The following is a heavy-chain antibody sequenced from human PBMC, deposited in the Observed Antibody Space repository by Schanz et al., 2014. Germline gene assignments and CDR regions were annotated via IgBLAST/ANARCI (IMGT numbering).Heavy chain of an antibody. V-gene: IGHV3-23*04. CDR3: AKIERNED. J-gene: IGHJ4*02. CDR1: GFTFDKYA. Sequence: EVQLVESGGGLVQPGKSLRLSCAASGFTFDKYAMHWVRQAPGKGLEWVSGISGSGASTYYADSVKGRFTISRDNSKNTLYLQMNSLRAEDTAVYFCAKIERNEDWGQGTLVTVSS. D-gene: IGHD1-1*01. CDR2: ISGSGAST.